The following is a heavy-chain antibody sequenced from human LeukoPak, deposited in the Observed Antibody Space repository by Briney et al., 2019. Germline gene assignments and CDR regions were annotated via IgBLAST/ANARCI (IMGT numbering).Heavy chain of an antibody. J-gene: IGHJ6*02. D-gene: IGHD3-22*01. CDR2: INHSGST. CDR1: GGSFSGYY. Sequence: SETLSLTCAVYGGSFSGYYWSWIRQPPGKGLEWIGEINHSGSTNYNPSLKSRVTISVDTSKNQFSLKLSSVTAADTAVYYCARPHYYDSSGYSNPYYYYGMDVWGLGTTVTVSS. CDR3: ARPHYYDSSGYSNPYYYYGMDV. V-gene: IGHV4-34*01.